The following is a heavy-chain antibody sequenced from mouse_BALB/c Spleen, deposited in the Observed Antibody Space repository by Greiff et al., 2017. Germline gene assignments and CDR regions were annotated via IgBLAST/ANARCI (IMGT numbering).Heavy chain of an antibody. CDR1: GFAFSSYD. CDR2: ISSGGGST. Sequence: EVKVEESGGGLVKPGGSLKLSCAASGFAFSSYDMSWVRQTPEKRLEWVAYISSGGGSTYYPDTVKGRFTISRDNAKNTLYLQMSSLKSEDTAMYYCARRDYFDYWGQGTTLTVSS. J-gene: IGHJ2*01. CDR3: ARRDYFDY. V-gene: IGHV5-12-1*01.